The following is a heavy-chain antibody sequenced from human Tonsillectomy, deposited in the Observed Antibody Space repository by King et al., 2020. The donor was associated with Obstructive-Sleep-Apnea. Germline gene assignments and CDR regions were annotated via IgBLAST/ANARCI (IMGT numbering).Heavy chain of an antibody. CDR3: ARSPGGYSFDY. V-gene: IGHV4-31*03. J-gene: IGHJ4*02. CDR1: GGSISSGGYD. Sequence: QLQESGPGLVKPSQTLSLTCTVSGGSISSGGYDWTWIRQHPGKGLECIGYIYDRGSNNYNPSLTRRVTIPGYTSKNQFSLKLLNSVTAADTAVLYCARSPGGYSFDYWGQGTLVTVSS. D-gene: IGHD3-22*01. CDR2: IYDRGSN.